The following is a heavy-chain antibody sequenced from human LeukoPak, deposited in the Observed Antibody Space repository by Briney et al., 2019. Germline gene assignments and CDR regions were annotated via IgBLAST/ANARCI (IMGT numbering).Heavy chain of an antibody. CDR3: ARVLGEVVRGVTPTYDAFDI. D-gene: IGHD3-10*01. CDR2: IYYSGST. V-gene: IGHV4-39*07. Sequence: PSETLSLTCTVSGGSISSSSYYWGWIRQPPGKGLEWIGSIYYSGSTYYNPSLKSRVTISVDKSKNQFSLKLSSVTAADTAVYYCARVLGEVVRGVTPTYDAFDIWGQGTMVTVSS. CDR1: GGSISSSSYY. J-gene: IGHJ3*02.